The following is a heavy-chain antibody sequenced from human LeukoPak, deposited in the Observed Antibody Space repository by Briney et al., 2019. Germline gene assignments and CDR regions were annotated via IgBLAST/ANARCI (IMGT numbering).Heavy chain of an antibody. CDR1: GGSFSDYY. CDR3: ARPYYYDSRIDP. Sequence: SETLSLTCAVYGGSFSDYYWSWFRQPPGKGLEWIGEINHSGSTNYSPSLKSRVTISVDTSKNQLSLKLSSVTAADTAVYYCARPYYYDSRIDPWGQGILVTVSS. J-gene: IGHJ5*02. D-gene: IGHD3-22*01. CDR2: INHSGST. V-gene: IGHV4-34*01.